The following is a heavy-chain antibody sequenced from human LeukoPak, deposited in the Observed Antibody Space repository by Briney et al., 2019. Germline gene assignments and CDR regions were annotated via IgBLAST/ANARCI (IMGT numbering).Heavy chain of an antibody. J-gene: IGHJ6*03. Sequence: ASVKVSCMACGYTFTSYDINWVRQAPGQGLEWMGGIIPIFGTANYAQKFQGRVTITADKSTSTAYMELSSLRSEDTAVYYCAIGGVRGVIPRGYYYYYMDVWGKGTTVTVSS. CDR2: IIPIFGTA. V-gene: IGHV1-69*06. CDR3: AIGGVRGVIPRGYYYYYMDV. D-gene: IGHD3-10*01. CDR1: GYTFTSYD.